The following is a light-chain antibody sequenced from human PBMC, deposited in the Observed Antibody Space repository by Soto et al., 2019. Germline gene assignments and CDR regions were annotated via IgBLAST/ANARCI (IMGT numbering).Light chain of an antibody. CDR3: MQGLKTPYP. Sequence: EIVMTQSPLSLPVTPGEPASISCRSSQSLLHSSGYNYLNWYLQKPGQSPQLLIYFGSNQASGVPDRFSGSGSGTDFTLKISRVEAEDVGVYYCMQGLKTPYPFGQGTKLEIE. V-gene: IGKV2-28*01. CDR2: FGS. J-gene: IGKJ2*01. CDR1: QSLLHSSGYNY.